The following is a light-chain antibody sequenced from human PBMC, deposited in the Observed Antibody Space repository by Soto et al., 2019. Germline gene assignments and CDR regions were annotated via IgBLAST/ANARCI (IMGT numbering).Light chain of an antibody. CDR3: QQYNGYPYS. CDR2: KAS. J-gene: IGKJ2*03. CDR1: QGIGPW. Sequence: DIQMTQSPSTLSASVGDRVIITCRASQGIGPWLAWYQQKPGKAPKVLIYKASHLEDGVPSRFSGSGSETEFTLTISSLQPDDFATYYCQQYNGYPYSFDQGTQLDVK. V-gene: IGKV1-5*03.